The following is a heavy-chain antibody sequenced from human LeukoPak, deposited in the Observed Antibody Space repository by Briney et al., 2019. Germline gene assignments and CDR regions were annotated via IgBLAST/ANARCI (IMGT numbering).Heavy chain of an antibody. J-gene: IGHJ6*02. CDR1: GFTFSSYA. D-gene: IGHD6-13*01. CDR3: AKVAAAGSSLPYYYYGMDA. Sequence: GGSLRLPCAASGFTFSSYAMSWVRQAPGKGLEWVSAISGSGGSTYYADSVKGRFTISRDNSKNTLYLQMNSLRAEDTAVYYCAKVAAAGSSLPYYYYGMDAWGQGTTVTVSS. V-gene: IGHV3-23*01. CDR2: ISGSGGST.